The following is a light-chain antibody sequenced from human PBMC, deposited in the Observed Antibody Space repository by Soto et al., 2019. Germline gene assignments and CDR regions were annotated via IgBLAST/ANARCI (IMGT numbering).Light chain of an antibody. CDR2: GVT. V-gene: IGLV2-14*01. Sequence: QSVLTQPASVSGSPGQSIAISCTGTSSDVGGYTYVSWYQQHPGKAPKLIIYGVTNRPSGVSDRFSGSKSGNTASLTISGLQAEDEAHYYCASYTTTTARKLFGGGTKLTVL. CDR3: ASYTTTTARKL. CDR1: SSDVGGYTY. J-gene: IGLJ3*02.